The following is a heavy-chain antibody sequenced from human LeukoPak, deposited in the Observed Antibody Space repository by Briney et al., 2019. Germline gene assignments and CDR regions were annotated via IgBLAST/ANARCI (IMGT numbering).Heavy chain of an antibody. CDR1: GFTFSSYS. J-gene: IGHJ4*02. CDR3: ARDGYSSGWYYDPSGFP. V-gene: IGHV3-21*01. CDR2: ISSSSSYI. Sequence: PGGSLRLSCAASGFTFSSYSMNWVRQAPGKGLEWVSSISSSSSYIYYADSVKGRFTIPRDNAKNSLYLQMNSLRAEDTAVYYCARDGYSSGWYYDPSGFPWGQGTLVTVSS. D-gene: IGHD6-19*01.